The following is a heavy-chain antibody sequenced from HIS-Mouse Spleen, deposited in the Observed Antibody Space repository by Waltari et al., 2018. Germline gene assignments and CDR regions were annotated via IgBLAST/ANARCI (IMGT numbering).Heavy chain of an antibody. CDR1: GGSISSGGYS. CDR2: IYHSGST. Sequence: QLQLQESGSGLVKPSQTLSLTCAVSGGSISSGGYSWRWIRQPPGKGLEWSGYIYHSGSTYYNPSLKSRVTISVDRSKNQFSLKLSSVTAADTAVYYCARDAELGYFDYWGQGTLVTVSS. D-gene: IGHD1-26*01. J-gene: IGHJ4*02. V-gene: IGHV4-30-2*01. CDR3: ARDAELGYFDY.